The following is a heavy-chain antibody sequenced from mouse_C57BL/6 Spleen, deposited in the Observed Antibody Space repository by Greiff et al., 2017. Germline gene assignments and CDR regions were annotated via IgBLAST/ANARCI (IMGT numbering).Heavy chain of an antibody. D-gene: IGHD2-4*01. CDR3: ARWDYGNAMDY. V-gene: IGHV1-82*01. Sequence: QVQLKESGPELVKPGASVKISCKASGYAFSSSWMNWVKQRPGKGLEWIGRIYPGDGDTNYNGKFKGKATLTADKSSSTAYMQLSSLTSEDSAVYCCARWDYGNAMDYWGQGTSVTVSS. CDR1: GYAFSSSW. CDR2: IYPGDGDT. J-gene: IGHJ4*01.